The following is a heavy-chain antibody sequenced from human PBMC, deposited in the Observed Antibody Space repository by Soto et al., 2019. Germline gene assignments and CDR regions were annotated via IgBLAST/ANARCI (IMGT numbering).Heavy chain of an antibody. CDR2: ISTTSTYI. Sequence: GGSLRLSCAASGFTFSSYTMNWVRQAPGKGLEWVSSISTTSTYIYYADSVKGRFTISRDNAKNSLFLQWSSLKASDTAMYYCARQGSIVVVPAANPFDYWGQGTLVTVSS. J-gene: IGHJ4*02. V-gene: IGHV3-21*04. D-gene: IGHD2-2*01. CDR3: ARQGSIVVVPAANPFDY. CDR1: GFTFSSYT.